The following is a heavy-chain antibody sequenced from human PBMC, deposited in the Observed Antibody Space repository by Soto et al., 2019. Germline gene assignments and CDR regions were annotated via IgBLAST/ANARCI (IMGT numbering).Heavy chain of an antibody. Sequence: ASVKVSCKASGYTFTSYDINWVRQATGQGLEWMGWMNPNSGNTGYAQKFQGRVTMTRNTSISTAYMELRSLRSEDTAVYYCARAGGAAAYYYYYYMDVWGKGTTVTVSS. CDR3: ARAGGAAAYYYYYYMDV. V-gene: IGHV1-8*01. CDR1: GYTFTSYD. D-gene: IGHD2-2*01. CDR2: MNPNSGNT. J-gene: IGHJ6*03.